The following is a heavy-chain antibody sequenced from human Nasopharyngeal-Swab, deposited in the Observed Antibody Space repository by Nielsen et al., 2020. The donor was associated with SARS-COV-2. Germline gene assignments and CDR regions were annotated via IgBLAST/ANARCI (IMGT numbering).Heavy chain of an antibody. Sequence: SQTLSLTCAISGDSVSSSSAAWNWIRQSPSRGLEWLERTYYRSKWYNDYAVSVKSRLTIHPDTSKTQFSLHLNSVTHEDTAVYYCARAWGAYGDYYYYYYTDVWGKGTTVTVSS. D-gene: IGHD4-17*01. CDR1: GDSVSSSSAA. CDR3: ARAWGAYGDYYYYYYTDV. V-gene: IGHV6-1*01. CDR2: TYYRSKWYN. J-gene: IGHJ6*03.